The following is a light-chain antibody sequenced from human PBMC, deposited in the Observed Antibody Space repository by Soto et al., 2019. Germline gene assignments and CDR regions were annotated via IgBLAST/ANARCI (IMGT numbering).Light chain of an antibody. Sequence: AIRMTQSPSSLSASTGDRVTITCRASQGISSYLAWYQQKPGKAPKLLIYAASTLQSGVPSRFIGSGSGTDFTLTISCLLSEDFATYYCQQYYSYPLTFGGGTKVDIK. CDR1: QGISSY. J-gene: IGKJ4*01. V-gene: IGKV1-8*01. CDR3: QQYYSYPLT. CDR2: AAS.